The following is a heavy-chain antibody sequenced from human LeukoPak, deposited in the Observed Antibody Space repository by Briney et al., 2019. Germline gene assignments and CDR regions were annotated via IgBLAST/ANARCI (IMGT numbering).Heavy chain of an antibody. D-gene: IGHD3-22*01. CDR3: ARCRDYYDSSGYYRLDY. J-gene: IGHJ4*02. CDR2: IIPIFGTA. Sequence: ASVKVSCKASGGTFSSYAINWVRQAPGQGLEWMGGIIPIFGTANYAQKFQGRVTITADESTSTAYMELSSLRSEDTAVYYCARCRDYYDSSGYYRLDYWGQGTLVTVSS. CDR1: GGTFSSYA. V-gene: IGHV1-69*13.